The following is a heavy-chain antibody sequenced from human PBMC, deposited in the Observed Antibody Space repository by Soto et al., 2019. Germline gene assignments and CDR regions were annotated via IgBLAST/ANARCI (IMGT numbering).Heavy chain of an antibody. D-gene: IGHD2-21*02. J-gene: IGHJ4*02. V-gene: IGHV3-74*01. CDR3: AGAFRCVGGNDCCSPLDY. CDR2: INSDGPRT. CDR1: GFTFSSYW. Sequence: EVQLVESGGGVVQPGGSLRLSCAASGFTFSSYWMYWVRQTPGKGLVCISRINSDGPRTTYADSVKGRFTISRDNAKNKVYRQMNSLRPEDTTVSYCAGAFRCVGGNDCCSPLDYWGQGALVTVSS.